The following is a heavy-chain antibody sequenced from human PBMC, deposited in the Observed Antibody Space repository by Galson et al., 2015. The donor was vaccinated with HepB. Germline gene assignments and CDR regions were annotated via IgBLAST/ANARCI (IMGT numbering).Heavy chain of an antibody. D-gene: IGHD3-22*01. Sequence: SVKVSCKASGYTFTSYAMHWVRQAPGQRLEWMGWINACNGNTNYAQKLQGRVTMTTDTSTSTAYMELRSLRSDDTAVYYCARNLRGPYDSSGYYTPSDAFDIWGQGTMVTVSS. CDR3: ARNLRGPYDSSGYYTPSDAFDI. CDR1: GYTFTSYA. J-gene: IGHJ3*02. CDR2: INACNGNT. V-gene: IGHV1-3*01.